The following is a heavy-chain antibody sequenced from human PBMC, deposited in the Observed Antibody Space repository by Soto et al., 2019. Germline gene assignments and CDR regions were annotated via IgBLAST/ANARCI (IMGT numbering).Heavy chain of an antibody. CDR1: GGSISSYY. Sequence: SETLSLTCTVSGGSISSYYWSWIRQPPGKGLEWIGYIYYSGSTNYNPSLKSRVTISVDTSKNQFSLKLSSVTAADTAVYYCARHLPPTTVTDNWFDPWGQGTLVTVSS. CDR2: IYYSGST. CDR3: ARHLPPTTVTDNWFDP. V-gene: IGHV4-59*08. D-gene: IGHD4-17*01. J-gene: IGHJ5*02.